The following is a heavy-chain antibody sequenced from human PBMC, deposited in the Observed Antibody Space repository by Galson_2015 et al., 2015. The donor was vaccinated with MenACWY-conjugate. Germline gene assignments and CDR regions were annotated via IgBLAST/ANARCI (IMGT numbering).Heavy chain of an antibody. J-gene: IGHJ1*01. D-gene: IGHD5-18*01. Sequence: SLRLSCAASGFTFNNYAMNWLRQAPGKGLEWLSVISDRGTYTAYADSVKGRFAISRDNSKDTVFLQVTSLGVEDTAVYFCGKDKVADTAMVIDHWGQGALVSVSS. CDR3: GKDKVADTAMVIDH. CDR2: ISDRGTYT. V-gene: IGHV3-23*01. CDR1: GFTFNNYA.